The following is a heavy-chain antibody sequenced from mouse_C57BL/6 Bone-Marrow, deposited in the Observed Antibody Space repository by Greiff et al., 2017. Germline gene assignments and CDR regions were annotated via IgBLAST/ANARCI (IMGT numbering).Heavy chain of an antibody. Sequence: QVQLQQSGAELVRPGASVTLSCKASGYTFTDYEMHWVKQTPVHGLEWIGAIDPETGGTAYNQKFKGKAILTADKSSSTAYMELRSLTSEDSAVYYCTRDYYYGSRPWYFDVWGTGTTVTVSS. D-gene: IGHD1-1*01. CDR2: IDPETGGT. J-gene: IGHJ1*03. V-gene: IGHV1-15*01. CDR3: TRDYYYGSRPWYFDV. CDR1: GYTFTDYE.